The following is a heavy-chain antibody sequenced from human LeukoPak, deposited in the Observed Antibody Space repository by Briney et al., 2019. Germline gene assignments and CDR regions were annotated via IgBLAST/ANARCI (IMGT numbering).Heavy chain of an antibody. CDR1: GFTFSNYG. V-gene: IGHV3-48*01. D-gene: IGHD6-13*01. J-gene: IGHJ4*02. CDR2: ISSTSSTI. Sequence: GGSLRLSCATSGFTFSNYGMNWVRQAPGKGLEWVSYISSTSSTINYGDSVKGRFTISRDNAKNSLYLQMNSLRAEDTAVYYCTTGYHQLGLWGQGTLVTVSS. CDR3: TTGYHQLGL.